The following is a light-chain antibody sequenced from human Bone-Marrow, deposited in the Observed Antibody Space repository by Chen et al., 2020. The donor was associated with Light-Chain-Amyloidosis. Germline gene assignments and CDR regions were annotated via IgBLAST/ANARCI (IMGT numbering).Light chain of an antibody. V-gene: IGLV3-25*03. CDR1: DLPTKY. CDR2: RDT. J-gene: IGLJ2*01. CDR3: QSADSSGTYEVI. Sequence: YELIQPPPVSVSPGQTARITCSGDDLPTKYAYWYQQKPGQAPVLVIHRDTERPSGISERFSGSSSGTTATLTISGVQAEDEADYHCQSADSSGTYEVIFGGGTKLTVL.